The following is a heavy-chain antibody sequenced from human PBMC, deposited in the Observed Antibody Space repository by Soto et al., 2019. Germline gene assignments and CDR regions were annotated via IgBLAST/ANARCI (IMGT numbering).Heavy chain of an antibody. CDR2: ISGSGGST. V-gene: IGHV3-23*01. Sequence: GGSLRLSCAASGFTFSSYAMSWVRQAPGKGLEWVSAISGSGGSTYYADSVKGRFTISRDNSKNTLYLQMNSLRAEDTAVYYCAKDKGEYQLLWGLWGAFDIWGQGTMVTVSS. D-gene: IGHD2-2*01. J-gene: IGHJ3*02. CDR3: AKDKGEYQLLWGLWGAFDI. CDR1: GFTFSSYA.